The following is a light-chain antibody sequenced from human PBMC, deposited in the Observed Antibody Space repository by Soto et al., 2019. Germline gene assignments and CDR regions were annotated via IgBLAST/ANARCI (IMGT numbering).Light chain of an antibody. Sequence: DIQLTQSPSTLSASVGDRVTITCRASQSISNWLAWYQQKPGKAPKLLIYDASSLESGVSLRFSGSGSGTEFTLTISSLQPDDFATYYCQQYNSYSRTFGQGTKVDIK. J-gene: IGKJ1*01. CDR2: DAS. CDR3: QQYNSYSRT. V-gene: IGKV1-5*01. CDR1: QSISNW.